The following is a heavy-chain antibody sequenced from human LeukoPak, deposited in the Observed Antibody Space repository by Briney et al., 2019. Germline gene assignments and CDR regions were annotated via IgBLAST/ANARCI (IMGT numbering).Heavy chain of an antibody. CDR3: ARRMDDAFDI. V-gene: IGHV4-59*01. Sequence: PSETLSLTCTVSGGSISTYYWSWIRQPPGKGLEWIGYIYYSGSTNYNPSLKSRVTISVDTSKNQFSLKLSSVTAADTAVYHCARRMDDAFDIGGQGTIVTVSS. CDR2: IYYSGST. J-gene: IGHJ3*02. D-gene: IGHD2-8*01. CDR1: GGSISTYY.